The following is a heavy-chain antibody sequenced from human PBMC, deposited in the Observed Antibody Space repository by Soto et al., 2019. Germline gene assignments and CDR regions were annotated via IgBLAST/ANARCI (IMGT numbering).Heavy chain of an antibody. CDR2: IYYSGST. CDR1: GGSISSYY. Sequence: QVQLQESGPGLVKPSETLSLTCTVSGGSISSYYWSWIRQPPGKGLEWIGSIYYSGSTNYNPANRSRATISVDTSKNQFSLKLSSVTAADTAVYYCARAYCGGDCPFDYWGQGTLVTVSS. V-gene: IGHV4-59*01. CDR3: ARAYCGGDCPFDY. D-gene: IGHD2-21*02. J-gene: IGHJ4*02.